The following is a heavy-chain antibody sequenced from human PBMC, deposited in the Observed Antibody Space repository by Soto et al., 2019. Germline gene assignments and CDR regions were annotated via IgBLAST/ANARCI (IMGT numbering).Heavy chain of an antibody. V-gene: IGHV3-23*01. CDR1: GFTFSSSA. CDR3: ARYDSSGYYWPYYYYGMDV. J-gene: IGHJ6*02. CDR2: ISGSGGST. Sequence: GGSLRLSCAASGFTFSSSAMSWVRQAPGKGLEWVSTISGSGGSTYYADSVKGRFTVSGDNSKNSLYLQMNSLRAEDTAVYYCARYDSSGYYWPYYYYGMDVWGQGTTVTVSS. D-gene: IGHD3-22*01.